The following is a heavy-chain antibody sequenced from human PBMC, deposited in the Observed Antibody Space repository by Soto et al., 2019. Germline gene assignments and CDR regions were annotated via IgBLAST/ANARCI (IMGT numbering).Heavy chain of an antibody. CDR3: AAAAAAADAFDI. J-gene: IGHJ3*02. Sequence: SQTLSLTCAISGDSVSSNSAAWNWIRQSPSRGLEWLGRTYYRSKWYNDYAVSVKSRITINPDTSENQFSLQLNSVTPGDTAVYYCAAAAAAADAFDIWGQGTMVTVSS. D-gene: IGHD6-13*01. V-gene: IGHV6-1*01. CDR1: GDSVSSNSAA. CDR2: TYYRSKWYN.